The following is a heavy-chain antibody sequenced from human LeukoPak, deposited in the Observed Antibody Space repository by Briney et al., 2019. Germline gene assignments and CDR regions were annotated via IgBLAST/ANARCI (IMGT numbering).Heavy chain of an antibody. D-gene: IGHD6-6*01. J-gene: IGHJ4*02. V-gene: IGHV1-2*02. CDR3: ARHSSSVYYFDY. CDR1: GYTFTGYY. CDR2: INPSSGGT. Sequence: GASVKVSCKASGYTFTGYYMHWVRQAPGQGLEWMGWINPSSGGTNYAQKFQGRVTMTRDTSISTAYMELSRLRSDDTAVYYCARHSSSVYYFDYWGQGTLVTVSS.